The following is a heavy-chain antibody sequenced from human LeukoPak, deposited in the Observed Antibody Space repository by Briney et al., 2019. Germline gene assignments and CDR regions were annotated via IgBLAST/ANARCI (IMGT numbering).Heavy chain of an antibody. J-gene: IGHJ5*02. CDR3: ARLDCSSTSCYGLNWFDP. CDR2: INPNSGGT. CDR1: GYTFTGYY. Sequence: GASVKVSCRASGYTFTGYYMHWVRQAPGQGLEWMGWINPNSGGTNYAQKFQGRVTMTRDTSISTAYMELSRLRSDDTAVYYCARLDCSSTSCYGLNWFDPWGQGTLVTVSS. V-gene: IGHV1-2*02. D-gene: IGHD2-2*01.